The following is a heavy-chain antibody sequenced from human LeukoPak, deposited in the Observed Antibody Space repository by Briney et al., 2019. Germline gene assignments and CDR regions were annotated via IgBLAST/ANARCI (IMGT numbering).Heavy chain of an antibody. Sequence: PGRSLRLSCAASGFTFSNAWMSWVRQAPGKGLVRVSRITSDASSTSYADSVKGRFTISRDNAKNTLYLRMNSLRAEDTAVYYCAREFEGQEAGAYGSGSYDVFDIWGQGTMVTVSS. V-gene: IGHV3-74*01. CDR1: GFTFSNAW. CDR2: ITSDASST. D-gene: IGHD3-10*01. J-gene: IGHJ3*02. CDR3: AREFEGQEAGAYGSGSYDVFDI.